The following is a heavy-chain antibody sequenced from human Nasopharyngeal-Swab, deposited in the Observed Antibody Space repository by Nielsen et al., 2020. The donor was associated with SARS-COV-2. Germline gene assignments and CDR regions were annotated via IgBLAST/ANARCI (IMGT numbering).Heavy chain of an antibody. CDR3: AHSADYDILTGP. D-gene: IGHD3-9*01. Sequence: RHPSGKALEWLALIYWDDDRRYSPSLKSRLTITKDTSKNRVVLTMTNMDPVDTATYYCAHSADYDILTGPWGQGTLVTVSS. CDR2: IYWDDDR. J-gene: IGHJ5*02. V-gene: IGHV2-5*02.